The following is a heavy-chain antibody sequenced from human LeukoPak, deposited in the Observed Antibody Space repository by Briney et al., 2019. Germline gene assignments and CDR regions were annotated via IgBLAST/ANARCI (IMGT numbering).Heavy chain of an antibody. D-gene: IGHD2-2*01. CDR1: GYTFTSYD. CDR3: ARDPPGRSWYQPGNDY. J-gene: IGHJ4*02. CDR2: INPNSGGT. Sequence: ASVKVSCKASGYTFTSYDINWVRQAPGQGLEWMGWINPNSGGTNYAQKFQGRVTMTRDTSISTAYMELSRLRSDDTAVYYCARDPPGRSWYQPGNDYWGQGTLVTVSS. V-gene: IGHV1-2*02.